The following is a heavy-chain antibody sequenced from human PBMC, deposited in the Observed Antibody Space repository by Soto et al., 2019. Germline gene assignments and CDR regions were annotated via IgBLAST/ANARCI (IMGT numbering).Heavy chain of an antibody. CDR1: GGSISTGGYY. V-gene: IGHV4-31*03. Sequence: QVQLQESGPGLVKPSQTLSLTCTVSGGSISTGGYYCTWIRQHPGKGLEWIGYIYNSGSTYYNPSLNSRVTISVDTSKHQFSLKLSSVTAADTAVYYCARCLSVNIFDNWGQGTLVTVSS. CDR2: IYNSGST. D-gene: IGHD4-17*01. J-gene: IGHJ4*02. CDR3: ARCLSVNIFDN.